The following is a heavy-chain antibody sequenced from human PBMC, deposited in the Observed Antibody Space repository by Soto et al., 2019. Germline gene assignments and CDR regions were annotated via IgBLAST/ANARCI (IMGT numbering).Heavy chain of an antibody. D-gene: IGHD3-10*01. CDR1: GYNFANYW. V-gene: IGHV5-51*01. CDR2: IYPGNSDT. CDR3: ARHEGYYGSPAAGLFDY. J-gene: IGHJ4*02. Sequence: GESLKISCKGSGYNFANYWIGWVRQMPGKGLEWMGIIYPGNSDTRYSPSFQGQVTISADTSISTAYLQWSSLKASDTAMYYCARHEGYYGSPAAGLFDYWGQGTLVTXPQ.